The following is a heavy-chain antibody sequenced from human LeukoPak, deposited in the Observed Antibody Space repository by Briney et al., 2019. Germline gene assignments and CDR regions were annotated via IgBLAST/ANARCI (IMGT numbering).Heavy chain of an antibody. D-gene: IGHD1-26*01. Sequence: SETLSLTCAVSGYSISSGYYWGWIRQPPGKGLEWIGSIYHSGSTYYNPFLKSRVTISVDTSKNQFSLKLSSVTAADTAVYYCARLGGSYSSLYMDVWGKGTTVTVSS. CDR1: GYSISSGYY. V-gene: IGHV4-38-2*01. CDR3: ARLGGSYSSLYMDV. J-gene: IGHJ6*03. CDR2: IYHSGST.